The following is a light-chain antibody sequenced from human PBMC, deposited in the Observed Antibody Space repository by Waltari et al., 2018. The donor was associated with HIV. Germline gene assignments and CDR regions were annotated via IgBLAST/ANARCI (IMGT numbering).Light chain of an antibody. V-gene: IGLV3-1*01. Sequence: SYELTQPPSVSVSPGQTASITCSGDKLGDKYAYWYQQKPGQSPVLVIYVDTKRPSGIPERFSGSNSGNTATLTISGTQAMDEADYYCQAWDNNTGVFGGGTKLTVL. CDR3: QAWDNNTGV. J-gene: IGLJ2*01. CDR1: KLGDKY. CDR2: VDT.